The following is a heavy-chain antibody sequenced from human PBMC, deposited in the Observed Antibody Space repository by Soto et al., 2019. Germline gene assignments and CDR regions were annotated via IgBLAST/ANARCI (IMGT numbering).Heavy chain of an antibody. CDR1: GFTFSDEW. V-gene: IGHV3-74*01. Sequence: EVQLVESGGGLVQSGGSLRLSCATSGFTFSDEWMHRVRQVPGKGLVWVSRINKDGSYKNYADFVEGRFTISRDDAKSELYLHMDRLRAEDTAVYYCARGGLEPFDYLGQGALVTVSS. J-gene: IGHJ4*02. CDR3: ARGGLEPFDY. D-gene: IGHD1-1*01. CDR2: INKDGSYK.